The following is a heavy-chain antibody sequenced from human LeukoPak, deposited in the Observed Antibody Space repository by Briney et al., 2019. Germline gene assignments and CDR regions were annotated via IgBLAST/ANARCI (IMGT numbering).Heavy chain of an antibody. J-gene: IGHJ4*02. V-gene: IGHV3-48*01. CDR1: GFTFSSYS. CDR2: ITATSNTR. D-gene: IGHD6-6*01. Sequence: PGGSLRLSCAASGFTFSSYSMNWVRQAPGKGLEWISSITATSNTRQYADSVEGRVSISRDNVKNSMYLQMNSLRAEDTAVYYCARDRWGSIAARPLKLWGQGTLVTVSS. CDR3: ARDRWGSIAARPLKL.